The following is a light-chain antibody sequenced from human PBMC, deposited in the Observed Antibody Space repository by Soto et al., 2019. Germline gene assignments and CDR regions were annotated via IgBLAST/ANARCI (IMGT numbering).Light chain of an antibody. Sequence: DIQLTQSPSSLSASVGDRVTITCRASQNINGYLAWYQQKPGKAPKLLIYWASSLISGVPSRFTGGESGTEFTLTISSLQPDDFATYYCQQDSAYPLTSGGGTKV. CDR3: QQDSAYPLT. CDR1: QNINGY. V-gene: IGKV1-5*03. CDR2: WAS. J-gene: IGKJ4*01.